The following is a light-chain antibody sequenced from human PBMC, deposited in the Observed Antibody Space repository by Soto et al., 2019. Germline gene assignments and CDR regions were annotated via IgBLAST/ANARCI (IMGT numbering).Light chain of an antibody. Sequence: DIQMTQSPSSISASVGDRVTITCRASQPISSWLAWYQQVPGQAPYLLIYPASTLQSGVPSRFSGSGSGTDFTLTINSLQPEDFATYYCQQGYNFPRAFGPGTRVEI. CDR2: PAS. CDR1: QPISSW. V-gene: IGKV1-12*01. CDR3: QQGYNFPRA. J-gene: IGKJ1*01.